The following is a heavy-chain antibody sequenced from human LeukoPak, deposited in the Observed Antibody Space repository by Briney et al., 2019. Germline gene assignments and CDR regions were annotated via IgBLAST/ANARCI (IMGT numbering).Heavy chain of an antibody. D-gene: IGHD3-22*01. J-gene: IGHJ3*02. CDR3: ARGPYSYDSSGAFDI. V-gene: IGHV4-61*02. CDR1: GDSISSGDYY. Sequence: SETLSLTCTVSGDSISSGDYYWRWIRQPAGKGLEWIGRISSSGSANYNPSLKSRVTISVDTSKNQFSLKLSSVTAADTAVYFCARGPYSYDSSGAFDIWGQGTMVTVSS. CDR2: ISSSGSA.